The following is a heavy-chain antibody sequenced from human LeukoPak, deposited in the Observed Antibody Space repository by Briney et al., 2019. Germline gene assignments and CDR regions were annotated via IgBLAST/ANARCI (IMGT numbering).Heavy chain of an antibody. CDR2: IIPILGIA. Sequence: SVKVSCKASGGTFSSYAISWVRQAPGQGLEWMGRIIPILGIANYAQKFQGRVTITADKSTSTAYMELSSLRSEDAAVYYCARAGYSYGTEYYFDYWGQGALVTVSS. J-gene: IGHJ4*02. CDR1: GGTFSSYA. CDR3: ARAGYSYGTEYYFDY. D-gene: IGHD5-18*01. V-gene: IGHV1-69*04.